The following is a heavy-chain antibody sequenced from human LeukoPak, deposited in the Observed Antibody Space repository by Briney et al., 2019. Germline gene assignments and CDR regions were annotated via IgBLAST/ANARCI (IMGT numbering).Heavy chain of an antibody. CDR2: VYYSGST. J-gene: IGHJ4*02. CDR1: GGSIRISSYY. D-gene: IGHD6-19*01. Sequence: SETLSLTCTVSGGSIRISSYYWGWIRQPPGKGLEWIGSVYYSGSTYYSPSLRSRVTISVDTSKNRFPLNLSSVTASDTAVYYCASDAVAGATDFDYWGQGTLVTVSS. V-gene: IGHV4-39*01. CDR3: ASDAVAGATDFDY.